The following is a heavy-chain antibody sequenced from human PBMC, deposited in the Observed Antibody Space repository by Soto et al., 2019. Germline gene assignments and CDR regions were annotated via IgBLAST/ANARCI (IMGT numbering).Heavy chain of an antibody. J-gene: IGHJ6*02. V-gene: IGHV3-30*18. CDR2: ISYAGSNK. D-gene: IGHD6-13*01. CDR1: GFTFSSYG. CDR3: AKDGGSSWYKGYYYYYGMDV. Sequence: QVQLVESGGGVVQPGRSLRLSCAASGFTFSSYGMHWVRQAPGKGLEWVAVISYAGSNKDYADCVKGRFTISRDNSKNTLYLQMNSLRAEDTAVYYCAKDGGSSWYKGYYYYYGMDVWGQGTTVTVSS.